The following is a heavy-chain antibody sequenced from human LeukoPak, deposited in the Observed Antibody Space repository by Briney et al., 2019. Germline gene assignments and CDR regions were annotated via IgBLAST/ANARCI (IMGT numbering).Heavy chain of an antibody. J-gene: IGHJ1*01. CDR3: AGLYSGSYYQYFQH. V-gene: IGHV4-39*01. CDR2: IYYSGST. Sequence: SETLSLTCTVSGGSIISSSYYWGWIRQPPGKGLEWIGSIYYSGSTYYNPSLKGRVTISVDTSKNQFSLKLSSVTAADTAVYYCAGLYSGSYYQYFQHWGQGTLVAVSS. CDR1: GGSIISSSYY. D-gene: IGHD1-26*01.